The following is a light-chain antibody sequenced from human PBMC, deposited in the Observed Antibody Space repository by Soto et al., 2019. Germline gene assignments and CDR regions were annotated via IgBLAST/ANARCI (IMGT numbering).Light chain of an antibody. CDR3: QQYDNWPVT. Sequence: EIVMTQSPATLSVSPGERATLSCRASQSVSSNLAWYQQKPGQAPRLLVYGASTRSTGIPARFSDSGSGTEFTLTISSLQSEDFAVYYCQQYDNWPVTFGQGTKVEIK. CDR1: QSVSSN. J-gene: IGKJ1*01. CDR2: GAS. V-gene: IGKV3-15*01.